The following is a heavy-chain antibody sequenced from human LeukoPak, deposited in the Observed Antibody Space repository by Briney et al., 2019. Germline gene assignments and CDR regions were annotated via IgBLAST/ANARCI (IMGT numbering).Heavy chain of an antibody. CDR2: IYTSGST. J-gene: IGHJ6*03. Sequence: SQTLSLTCTVSGDSISSGSYYWSWIRQPAGKGLEWIGRIYTSGSTNYNPSLKSRVTISVDTSKNQFSLKLSSVTAADMAVYYCARDKVNYYYYMDVWGKGTTVTVSS. CDR1: GDSISSGSYY. V-gene: IGHV4-61*02. CDR3: ARDKVNYYYYMDV. D-gene: IGHD2-21*01.